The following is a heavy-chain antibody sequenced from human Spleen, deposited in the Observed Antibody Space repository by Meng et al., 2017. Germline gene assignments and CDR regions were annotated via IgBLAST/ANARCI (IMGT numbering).Heavy chain of an antibody. CDR3: TRGATGYTYGHYYYGMDV. D-gene: IGHD5-18*01. J-gene: IGHJ6*02. CDR2: IRSKDYGGTA. CDR1: GFTFGDHA. Sequence: GGSLRLSCTTSGFTFGDHAMGWVRQAPGKGLEWVGVIRSKDYGGTAQYAASVKGRVTISRDDSKSIAYLQMDSLKIEDTAVYYCTRGATGYTYGHYYYGMDVWGRGTTVTVSS. V-gene: IGHV3-49*04.